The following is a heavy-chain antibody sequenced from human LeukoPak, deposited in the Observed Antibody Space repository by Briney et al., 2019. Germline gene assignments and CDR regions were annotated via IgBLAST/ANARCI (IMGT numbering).Heavy chain of an antibody. CDR2: IRSKANSYAT. Sequence: GGSLRLSCAASGFTFSGSAMHWVRQASGKGLEWVGRIRSKANSYATAYAASVKGRFTISRDDSKNTAYLQMNSLKTEDTAVYYCVRGPSDSSLPGYWGQGTLVAVSS. D-gene: IGHD3-22*01. CDR1: GFTFSGSA. CDR3: VRGPSDSSLPGY. V-gene: IGHV3-73*01. J-gene: IGHJ4*02.